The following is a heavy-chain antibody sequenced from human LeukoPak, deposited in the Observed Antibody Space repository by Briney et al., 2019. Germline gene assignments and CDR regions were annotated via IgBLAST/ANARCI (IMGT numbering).Heavy chain of an antibody. V-gene: IGHV4-4*07. CDR3: AGVAYTVTDYFDC. CDR2: IYSSGST. J-gene: IGHJ4*02. D-gene: IGHD4-17*01. CDR1: GGSISSHY. Sequence: SETLSLTCTVSGGSISSHYWSWIRQPAGKGLEWIGRIYSSGSTMYNPSLKSRVTMSVDTSKNQFSLKLSSVTAADTAVYYCAGVAYTVTDYFDCWGQGTLVTVSS.